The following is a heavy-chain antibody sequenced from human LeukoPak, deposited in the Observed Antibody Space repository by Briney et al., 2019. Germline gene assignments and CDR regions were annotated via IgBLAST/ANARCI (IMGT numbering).Heavy chain of an antibody. V-gene: IGHV4-59*01. Sequence: PSETLSLTCTVSGGSMSSYYWSWIRQPPGKGLEWIGYIYYSGSTNYNPSLKSRVTISVDTSKNQFSLKLSSVTAADTAVYYCARPLYSSGWYALDYWRQGTLVTVSS. D-gene: IGHD6-19*01. J-gene: IGHJ4*02. CDR3: ARPLYSSGWYALDY. CDR2: IYYSGST. CDR1: GGSMSSYY.